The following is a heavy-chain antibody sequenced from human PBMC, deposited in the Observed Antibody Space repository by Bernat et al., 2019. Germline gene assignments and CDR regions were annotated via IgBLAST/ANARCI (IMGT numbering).Heavy chain of an antibody. CDR1: GYTFTSYG. V-gene: IGHV1-18*01. Sequence: QVQLVQSGAEVKKPGASVKVSCKASGYTFTSYGISWVRQAPGQGLAWMGWISAYNGNTNYAQKLQGRGTMTTDTSTSPAYMELRSLRSEDTSVYYCARVHYYDSSGYSDDYWGQGTLVTVSS. D-gene: IGHD3-22*01. CDR3: ARVHYYDSSGYSDDY. J-gene: IGHJ4*02. CDR2: ISAYNGNT.